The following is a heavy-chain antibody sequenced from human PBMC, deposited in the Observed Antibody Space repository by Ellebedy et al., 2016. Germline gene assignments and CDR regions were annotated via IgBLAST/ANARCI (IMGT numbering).Heavy chain of an antibody. CDR2: ISSSSSTI. CDR1: GFAFRGYV. D-gene: IGHD5-12*01. Sequence: GGSLRLXXAASGFAFRGYVMTWVRQAPGKGLAWASYISSSSSTIYYADSVKGRFTISRDNAKNSLYLQMNSLRDEDTAVYYCARERVAMALYYYYYGMDVWGQGTTVTVSS. V-gene: IGHV3-48*02. CDR3: ARERVAMALYYYYYGMDV. J-gene: IGHJ6*02.